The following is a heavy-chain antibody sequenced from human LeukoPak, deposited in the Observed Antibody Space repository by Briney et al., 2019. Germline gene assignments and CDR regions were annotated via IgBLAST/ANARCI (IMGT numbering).Heavy chain of an antibody. CDR1: GFTFSSYG. CDR2: IWYDGSNK. J-gene: IGHJ4*02. V-gene: IGHV3-33*01. Sequence: GGSLRLSCAASGFTFSSYGMHWVRQAPGKGLEWVAVIWYDGSNKYYADSVKGRFTISRDNSKNTLYLQVNSLRAEDTAVYYCARPRWGRYCGGDCYPFPDYWGQGTLVTVSS. CDR3: ARPRWGRYCGGDCYPFPDY. D-gene: IGHD2-21*02.